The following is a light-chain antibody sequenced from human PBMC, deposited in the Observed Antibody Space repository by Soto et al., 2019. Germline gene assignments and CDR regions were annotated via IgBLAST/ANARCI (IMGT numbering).Light chain of an antibody. CDR2: DVS. CDR3: SSYTSSFKLAV. J-gene: IGLJ1*01. CDR1: SSDVGGYNY. V-gene: IGLV2-14*03. Sequence: QSALTQAASLSGFPGQSITIFCTGTSSDVGGYNYVSWYQQHPGSAPKLMIYDVSSRPSGVSNRFSGSKSGNTASLTISGLQAEDEADYYCSSYTSSFKLAVFGSGTKVTVL.